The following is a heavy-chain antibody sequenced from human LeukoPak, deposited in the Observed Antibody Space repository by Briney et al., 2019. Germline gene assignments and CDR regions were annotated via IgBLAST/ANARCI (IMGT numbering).Heavy chain of an antibody. V-gene: IGHV4-31*03. CDR1: GGSISSGGYY. CDR3: ARDGVCSGGSCYSEWVHYGMDV. Sequence: SETLSLTCTVSGGSISSGGYYWSWIRQHPGKGLEWIGYIYYSGSTYYNPSLKSRVTISVDTSKNQFSLKLSSVTAADTAVYYCARDGVCSGGSCYSEWVHYGMDVWGQGTTVTVSS. CDR2: IYYSGST. J-gene: IGHJ6*02. D-gene: IGHD2-15*01.